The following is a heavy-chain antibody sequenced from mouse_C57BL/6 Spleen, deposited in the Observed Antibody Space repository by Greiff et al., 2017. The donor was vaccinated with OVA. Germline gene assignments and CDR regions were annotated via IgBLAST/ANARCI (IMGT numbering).Heavy chain of an antibody. J-gene: IGHJ1*03. Sequence: LVEPGASVKIPCKASGYTFTDYNLDWVKQSHGKSLEWIGDINPNNGGTIYNQKFKGKATLTVDKSSSTAYMELRSLTSEDTAVYYCARAGYGYGNYGHFDVWGTWTTVTVSS. V-gene: IGHV1-18*01. CDR2: INPNNGGT. CDR3: ARAGYGYGNYGHFDV. D-gene: IGHD2-1*01. CDR1: GYTFTDYN.